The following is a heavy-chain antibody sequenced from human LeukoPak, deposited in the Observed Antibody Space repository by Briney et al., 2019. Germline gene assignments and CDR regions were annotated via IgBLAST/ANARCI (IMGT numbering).Heavy chain of an antibody. J-gene: IGHJ4*02. Sequence: ASVKVSCKVSGYTLTELSMHWVRQAPGKGLEWMGGFDPEDGETIYAQKFQGRVTMTEATSTDTAYMELSSLRSEDTAVYYCATPPGDWGSDYYFDYWGQGTLVTVSS. CDR1: GYTLTELS. D-gene: IGHD7-27*01. CDR3: ATPPGDWGSDYYFDY. V-gene: IGHV1-24*01. CDR2: FDPEDGET.